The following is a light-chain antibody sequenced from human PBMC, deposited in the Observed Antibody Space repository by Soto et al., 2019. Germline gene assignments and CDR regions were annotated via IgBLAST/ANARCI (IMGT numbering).Light chain of an antibody. V-gene: IGLV1-40*01. Sequence: QSVLTQPPSVSGAPGQRVTISSTGSSSNIGAGYDVPWYQQLPGTAPKLLTNGTRNRPSGVPDRFSGSKSGTSASLAITGLQAEDEADYYCQSYDSSLSRVFGGGTKLTVL. J-gene: IGLJ2*01. CDR2: GTR. CDR3: QSYDSSLSRV. CDR1: SSNIGAGYD.